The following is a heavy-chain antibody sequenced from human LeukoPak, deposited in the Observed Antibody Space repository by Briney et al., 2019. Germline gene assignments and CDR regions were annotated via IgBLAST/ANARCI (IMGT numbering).Heavy chain of an antibody. CDR3: ARPNQYNYGSGSYDY. V-gene: IGHV4-39*01. D-gene: IGHD3-10*01. J-gene: IGHJ4*02. CDR2: IYYSGGT. Sequence: PSETLSLTCTVSGGSISSSSYYWGWIRQPPGKGLEWIGTIYYSGGTYYNSSLKSRVTISVDTSKNQFSLRVSSVTAADTAVYYCARPNQYNYGSGSYDYWGQGTLVTVSS. CDR1: GGSISSSSYY.